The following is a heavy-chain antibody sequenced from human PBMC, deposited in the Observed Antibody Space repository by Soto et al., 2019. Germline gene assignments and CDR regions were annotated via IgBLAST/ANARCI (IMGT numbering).Heavy chain of an antibody. J-gene: IGHJ6*03. D-gene: IGHD4-17*01. Sequence: ASVKVSCKASGYTFTSYDINWVRQATGQGLEWMGLINPSGGSTSYAQKFQGRVTMTRDTSTSTVYMELSSLRSEDTAVYYCAIDRYGDPQYYMDVCGKGTSVIVSS. CDR3: AIDRYGDPQYYMDV. CDR2: INPSGGST. CDR1: GYTFTSYD. V-gene: IGHV1-46*03.